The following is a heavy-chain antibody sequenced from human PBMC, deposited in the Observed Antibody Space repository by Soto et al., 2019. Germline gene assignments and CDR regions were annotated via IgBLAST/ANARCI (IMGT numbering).Heavy chain of an antibody. V-gene: IGHV1-8*01. D-gene: IGHD3-10*01. CDR2: MNPNSGNT. CDR3: ARGITMVRGTLFGY. Sequence: QVQLVQSGAEVKKPGASVKVSCKASGYTFTSYDINWVRQATGQGLEWMGWMNPNSGNTGYAQKFQGRVTMTRNTSISTAYMELSSLRSEDTDVYYCARGITMVRGTLFGYWGQGTLVTVSS. CDR1: GYTFTSYD. J-gene: IGHJ4*02.